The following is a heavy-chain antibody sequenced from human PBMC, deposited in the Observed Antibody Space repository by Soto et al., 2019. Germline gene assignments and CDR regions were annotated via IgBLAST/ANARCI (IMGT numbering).Heavy chain of an antibody. CDR1: GGSISSGGYS. Sequence: QLQLQESGSGLVKPSQTLSLTCAVSGGSISSGGYSWSWIRQSPGKGLEWIGYIYHSGSTYYNPSLKSRVTISVDRSKNQFSLKLSSVTAADTAVYYCARDSPGRWLNGGWFDPWGQGTLVTVSS. J-gene: IGHJ5*02. CDR2: IYHSGST. V-gene: IGHV4-30-2*06. D-gene: IGHD3-10*01. CDR3: ARDSPGRWLNGGWFDP.